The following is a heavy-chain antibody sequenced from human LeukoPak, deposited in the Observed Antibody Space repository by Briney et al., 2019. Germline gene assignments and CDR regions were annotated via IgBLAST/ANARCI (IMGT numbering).Heavy chain of an antibody. V-gene: IGHV3-23*01. CDR2: ISGNGVGT. J-gene: IGHJ3*01. D-gene: IGHD4-17*01. CDR1: GFIVSNNY. CDR3: AFRGKVTVTTKGAFDF. Sequence: GGSLRLSCAASGFIVSNNYMNWVRQAPGKGLEWVSVISGNGVGTDYADSVKGRFTISRDNSKNTLYLQMNSLRAEDTAVYYCAFRGKVTVTTKGAFDFWGQGTMVTASS.